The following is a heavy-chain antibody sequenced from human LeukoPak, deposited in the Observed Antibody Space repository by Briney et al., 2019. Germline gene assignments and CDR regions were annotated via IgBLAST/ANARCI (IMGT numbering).Heavy chain of an antibody. CDR2: ISGSGGST. J-gene: IGHJ6*02. Sequence: SGGSLRLSCAASGFTFSSYGMSWVRRAPGKGLEWVSGISGSGGSTYYADSVKGRFTISRDNSKNTLYLQMNSLRAEDTAVYYCAKAVSCSSTSCYRSYGMDVWGQGTTVTVSS. D-gene: IGHD2-2*02. CDR1: GFTFSSYG. V-gene: IGHV3-23*01. CDR3: AKAVSCSSTSCYRSYGMDV.